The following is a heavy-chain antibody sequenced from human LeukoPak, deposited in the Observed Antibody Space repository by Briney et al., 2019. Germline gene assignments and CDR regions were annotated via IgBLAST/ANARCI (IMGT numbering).Heavy chain of an antibody. CDR1: GFTFGDYA. CDR2: IRSKAYGGTT. J-gene: IGHJ6*02. D-gene: IGHD3-3*01. Sequence: GGSLRLSCTASGFTFGDYAMSWVRQAPGKGLEWVGFIRSKAYGGTTEYAASVKGRFTISRDDSKSIAYLQMNSLKTEDTAVYYCTRSGYYYYYYGMDVWGQGTTVTVSS. V-gene: IGHV3-49*04. CDR3: TRSGYYYYYYGMDV.